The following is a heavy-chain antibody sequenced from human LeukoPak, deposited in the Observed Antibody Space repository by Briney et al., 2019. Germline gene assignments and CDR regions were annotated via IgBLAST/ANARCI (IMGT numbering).Heavy chain of an antibody. D-gene: IGHD6-13*01. V-gene: IGHV4-59*01. CDR2: IYYSGST. J-gene: IGHJ4*02. CDR1: GGSISSYY. CDR3: AGSSWSTNFDY. Sequence: SETLSLTCTVSGGSISSYYWSWIRQPPGKGLEWIGYIYYSGSTNYNPSLKSRVTISVDTSKNQFSLKLSSVTAADTAVYYCAGSSWSTNFDYWGQGTLVTVSS.